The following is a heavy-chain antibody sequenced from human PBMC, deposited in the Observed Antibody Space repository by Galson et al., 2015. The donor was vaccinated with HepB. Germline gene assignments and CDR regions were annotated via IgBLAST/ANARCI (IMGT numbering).Heavy chain of an antibody. CDR2: ISSSSSYI. Sequence: SLRLSCAASGFTFSSYSMNWVRQAPGKGLEWVSSISSSSSYIYYADSVKGRFTISRDNAKNSLYLQMNSLRAEDTAVYYCAGDVDYGDYYTGNAFDIWGQGTMVTVSS. V-gene: IGHV3-21*01. J-gene: IGHJ3*02. CDR3: AGDVDYGDYYTGNAFDI. CDR1: GFTFSSYS. D-gene: IGHD4-17*01.